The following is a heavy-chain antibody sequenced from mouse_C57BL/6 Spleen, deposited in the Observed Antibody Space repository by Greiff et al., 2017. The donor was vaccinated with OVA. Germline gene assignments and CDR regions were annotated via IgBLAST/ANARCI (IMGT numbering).Heavy chain of an antibody. CDR1: GYTFTSYW. V-gene: IGHV1-59*01. J-gene: IGHJ1*03. Sequence: QVQLQQPGAELVRPGTSVKLSCKASGYTFTSYWMHWVKQRPGQGLEWIGVIDPSDSYTNYNQKFKGKATLTVDTSSSTAYMQLSSLTSEDSAVYYGARNYYGSSYNWYFDVWGTGTTVTVSS. CDR2: IDPSDSYT. CDR3: ARNYYGSSYNWYFDV. D-gene: IGHD1-1*01.